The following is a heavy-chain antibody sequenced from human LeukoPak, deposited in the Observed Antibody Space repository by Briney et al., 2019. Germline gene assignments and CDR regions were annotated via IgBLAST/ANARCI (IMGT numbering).Heavy chain of an antibody. CDR2: IIPIFGTA. CDR3: ASTIFGVERNDY. CDR1: GYTFTSYA. D-gene: IGHD3-3*01. J-gene: IGHJ4*02. Sequence: ASVKVSCKASGYTFTSYAISWVRQAPGQGLEWMGGIIPIFGTANYAQKFQGRVTITTDESTSTAYMELSSLRSEDTAVYYCASTIFGVERNDYWGQGTLVTVSS. V-gene: IGHV1-69*05.